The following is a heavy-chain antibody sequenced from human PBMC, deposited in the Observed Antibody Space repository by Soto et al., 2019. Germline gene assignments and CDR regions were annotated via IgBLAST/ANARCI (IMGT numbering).Heavy chain of an antibody. CDR1: GGSINSYY. CDR3: ARLGASRTLV. V-gene: IGHV4-59*01. D-gene: IGHD7-27*01. Sequence: QVQLQESGPRLVKPSETLSVTCNVSGGSINSYYWSWIRQSPGKGLEWIGYVYYTGDTNHNPSLKSRVTISVDPSKSQFSLKLNSVTAADTAVYFCARLGASRTLVWGQGTMVTVSS. CDR2: VYYTGDT. J-gene: IGHJ3*01.